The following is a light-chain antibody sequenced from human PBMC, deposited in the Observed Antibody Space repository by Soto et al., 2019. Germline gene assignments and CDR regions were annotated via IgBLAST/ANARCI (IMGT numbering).Light chain of an antibody. V-gene: IGKV3-11*02. CDR2: HAS. CDR1: ENIGTY. Sequence: EIVLTQSPATLSLSPGERATLSCRASENIGTYLAWYQQNPGQAPRLLISHASKRAPGIPARFSGSGSGRDFTLTISSLEPEDFSIYYCQQRTNWPPWTFGQGTKVEIK. CDR3: QQRTNWPPWT. J-gene: IGKJ1*01.